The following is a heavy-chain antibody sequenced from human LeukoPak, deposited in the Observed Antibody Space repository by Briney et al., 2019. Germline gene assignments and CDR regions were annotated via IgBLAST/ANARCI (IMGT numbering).Heavy chain of an antibody. D-gene: IGHD2-2*02. J-gene: IGHJ5*02. CDR3: ASRVVPAAIRSYRKGWFDP. CDR1: GGSFSGYY. Sequence: PSETLSLTCAVYGGSFSGYYWSWIRQPPGKGLEWIGEINHSGSTNYNPSLKSRVTISVDTSKNQFSLKLSSVTAADTAVYYCASRVVPAAIRSYRKGWFDPWGQGTLVTVSS. CDR2: INHSGST. V-gene: IGHV4-34*01.